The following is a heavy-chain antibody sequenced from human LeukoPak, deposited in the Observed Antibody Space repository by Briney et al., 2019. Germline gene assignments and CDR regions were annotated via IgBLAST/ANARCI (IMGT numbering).Heavy chain of an antibody. Sequence: SETLSLTCTVSGGSISSGGYYWSWIRQHPGKGLEWIGYIYYSGSTYYNPSLKSRVTISVDTSKNQFSLKLSSVTAADTAVYYCARTSGSSLGYFQHWGQGTLVTVSS. CDR3: ARTSGSSLGYFQH. CDR2: IYYSGST. CDR1: GGSISSGGYY. V-gene: IGHV4-31*03. D-gene: IGHD3-16*01. J-gene: IGHJ1*01.